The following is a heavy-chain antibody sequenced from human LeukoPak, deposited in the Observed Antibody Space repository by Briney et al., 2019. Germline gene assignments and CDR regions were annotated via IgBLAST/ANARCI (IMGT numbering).Heavy chain of an antibody. J-gene: IGHJ4*02. CDR3: AVNSNYVRYYFDY. D-gene: IGHD4-11*01. V-gene: IGHV1-2*02. CDR1: GYTFSGYY. CDR2: INPNSGGT. Sequence: ASVKVSCKASGYTFSGYYMNWVRQAPGLGLEWMGWINPNSGGTNYAQKFQGRVTMTRDTSISTAYMELSRLRSDDTAVYYCAVNSNYVRYYFDYWGQGTLVTVSS.